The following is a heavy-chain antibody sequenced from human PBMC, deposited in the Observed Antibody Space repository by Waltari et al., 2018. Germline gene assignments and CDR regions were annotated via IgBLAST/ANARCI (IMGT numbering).Heavy chain of an antibody. J-gene: IGHJ4*02. CDR3: ARGRKAYYYGSGSYSHFDY. CDR2: MNPNSGNT. D-gene: IGHD3-10*01. CDR1: GYTFTSYD. V-gene: IGHV1-8*03. Sequence: QVQLVQSGAEVKKPGASVKVSCKASGYTFTSYDINWVRQATGQGLEWMGWMNPNSGNTGYAQKFQGRVTITRNTSMSTAYMELSSLRSEDTAVYYCARGRKAYYYGSGSYSHFDYWGQGTLVTVSS.